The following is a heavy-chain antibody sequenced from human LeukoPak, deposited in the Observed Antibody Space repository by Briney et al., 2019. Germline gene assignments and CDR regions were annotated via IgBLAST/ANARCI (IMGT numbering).Heavy chain of an antibody. Sequence: TSETLSLTCTVSGGSISSYYWSWIHQPPGKGLEWIGEINHSGSTNYDPSLKSRVTISVDTSKNQFSLKLSSVTAADTAVYYCAREISPADSSSAFDYWGQGTLVTVSS. CDR3: AREISPADSSSAFDY. D-gene: IGHD6-6*01. CDR1: GGSISSYY. CDR2: INHSGST. V-gene: IGHV4-34*01. J-gene: IGHJ4*02.